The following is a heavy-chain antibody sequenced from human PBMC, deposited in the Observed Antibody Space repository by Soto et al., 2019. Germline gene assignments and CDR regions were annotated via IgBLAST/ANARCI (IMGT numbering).Heavy chain of an antibody. Sequence: QVQLVRSGAEVKKPGASVRVSCKSSGYTFSDYNVHWVRQAPGQGLEWLGWIFPQSGATKYAQRLQGRVTMTRDTSISAVYMEVSGLRSDDTAAYYCARESSTWNQSCSRTTCALDQWGQGTLVIVSS. J-gene: IGHJ4*02. V-gene: IGHV1-2*02. D-gene: IGHD2-2*01. CDR1: GYTFSDYN. CDR2: IFPQSGAT. CDR3: ARESSTWNQSCSRTTCALDQ.